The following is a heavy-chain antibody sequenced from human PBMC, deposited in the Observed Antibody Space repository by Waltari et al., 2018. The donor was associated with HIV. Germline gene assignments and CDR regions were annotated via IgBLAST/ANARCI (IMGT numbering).Heavy chain of an antibody. J-gene: IGHJ4*02. CDR3: AADLAGPRDH. D-gene: IGHD3-10*01. CDR2: ISNYGTTI. CDR1: GCTFSDYW. Sequence: EMQLVECGGCLVQPGGSLRLACATSGCTFSDYWFHWFRQVPGKGPVWVSRISNYGTTIDYADSVKGRFTISRDDAKSTLYLHMASLRVEDSAMYYCAADLAGPRDHWGQGTLVTVSS. V-gene: IGHV3-74*01.